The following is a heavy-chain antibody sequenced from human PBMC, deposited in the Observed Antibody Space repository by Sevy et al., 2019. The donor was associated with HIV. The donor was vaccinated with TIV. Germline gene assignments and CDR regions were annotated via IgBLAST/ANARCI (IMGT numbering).Heavy chain of an antibody. J-gene: IGHJ6*02. CDR3: ARDPSGNYLTPHYRDYYGLDV. V-gene: IGHV1-8*01. CDR2: MNPNNGNT. Sequence: ASVKVSCKTSGYTFSSHDINWVRQAPGQGLEWMGWMNPNNGNTGYAQKFQDRVTMTRDSSIATAYMELRGLTSDDTAVYYCARDPSGNYLTPHYRDYYGLDVWGQGTAVTVSS. D-gene: IGHD1-7*01. CDR1: GYTFSSHD.